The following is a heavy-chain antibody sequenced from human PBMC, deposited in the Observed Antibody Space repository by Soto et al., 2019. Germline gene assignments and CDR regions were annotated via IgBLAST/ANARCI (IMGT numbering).Heavy chain of an antibody. CDR3: ARGQEGIVATH. J-gene: IGHJ4*02. CDR2: VKDGGST. V-gene: IGHV4-34*01. Sequence: QVQLQQWGAGLLKPSETLSLTCTVNGGSLTGYYWSWNRQPPGKGLEWIGEVKDGGSTNYSPSLRGRVSISADTSKNHFSLRLNSVTAADTAVYFCARGQEGIVATHWDQGALVTVSS. D-gene: IGHD5-12*01. CDR1: GGSLTGYY.